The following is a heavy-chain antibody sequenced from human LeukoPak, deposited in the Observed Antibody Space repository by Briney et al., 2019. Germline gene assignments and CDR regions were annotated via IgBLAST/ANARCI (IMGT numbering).Heavy chain of an antibody. D-gene: IGHD6-13*01. CDR1: GGSISSGDYY. CDR2: IYYRGST. J-gene: IGHJ4*02. V-gene: IGHV4-30-4*08. CDR3: ARAIGLGSSDRYYFDY. Sequence: PSQTLSLTCTVSGGSISSGDYYWSWIRQPPGKGLEWIGYIYYRGSTYYNPSLKSRVTISVDTSKNQFSLKLSSVTAADTAVYHCARAIGLGSSDRYYFDYWGQGTLVTVSS.